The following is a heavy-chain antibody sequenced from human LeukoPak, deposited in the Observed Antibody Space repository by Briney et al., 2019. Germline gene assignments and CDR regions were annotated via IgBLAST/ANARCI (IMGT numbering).Heavy chain of an antibody. J-gene: IGHJ4*02. CDR1: GYTFRSHG. CDR3: AREADTNSWYRPAFRLLDV. D-gene: IGHD6-13*01. Sequence: ASVKVSCKASGYTFRSHGIYWARQAPGQGLEWMGWISPYNDETNYARMFRDRVIMTTETSTTTAYMELRGLTSDDTAVYFCAREADTNSWYRPAFRLLDVWGQGTLVTVSS. V-gene: IGHV1-18*01. CDR2: ISPYNDET.